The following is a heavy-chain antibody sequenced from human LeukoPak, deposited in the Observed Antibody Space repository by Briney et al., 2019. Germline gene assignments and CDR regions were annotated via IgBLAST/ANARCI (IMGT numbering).Heavy chain of an antibody. J-gene: IGHJ4*02. CDR3: ARSHDPSYSGSLPYYFDY. CDR2: IKQGGSEK. CDR1: GFTFRSYW. Sequence: GGSLRLSCAASGFTFRSYWMSWVGQAPGKGLEWVANIKQGGSEKYYVDSVKGRFTISRDNTKNPLYLQMNSLRAEDTAVYYCARSHDPSYSGSLPYYFDYWGQGTLVTVSS. D-gene: IGHD6-13*01. V-gene: IGHV3-7*04.